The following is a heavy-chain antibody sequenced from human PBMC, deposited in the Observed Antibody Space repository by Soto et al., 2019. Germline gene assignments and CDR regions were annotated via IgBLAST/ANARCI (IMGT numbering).Heavy chain of an antibody. CDR2: IKSKSDGATT. V-gene: IGHV3-15*01. J-gene: IGHJ3*02. D-gene: IGHD3-22*01. CDR1: GFTFSKAW. CDR3: NARFTMIAVVISDEDAFDI. Sequence: RGSLRLSCAASGFTFSKAWMSWARQAPGKGLEWVGRIKSKSDGATTDYAAPVKGRFTISIYDSRNTLYLQMNSLKTEATDFYYCNARFTMIAVVISDEDAFDIWGQGTMVTVSS.